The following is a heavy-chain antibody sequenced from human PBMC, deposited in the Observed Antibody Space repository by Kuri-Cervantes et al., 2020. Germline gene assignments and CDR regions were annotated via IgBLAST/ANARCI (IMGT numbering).Heavy chain of an antibody. CDR1: GYTFTGYY. J-gene: IGHJ4*02. CDR2: INPNSGGT. V-gene: IGHV1-2*02. D-gene: IGHD5-24*01. Sequence: ASVKVSCKASGYTFTGYYMHWVRQAPGQGLEWMGWINPNSGGTNYAQKFQGRVTMTGDTSISTAYMELSRLRSDDTAVYYCARSRDGYRTYYFDHWGQGTLVTVSS. CDR3: ARSRDGYRTYYFDH.